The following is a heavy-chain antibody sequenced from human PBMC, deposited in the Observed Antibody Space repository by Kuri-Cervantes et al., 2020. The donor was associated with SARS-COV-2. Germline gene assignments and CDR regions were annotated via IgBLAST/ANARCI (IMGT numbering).Heavy chain of an antibody. D-gene: IGHD1-26*01. V-gene: IGHV3-33*01. CDR1: GFTFSSYG. J-gene: IGHJ4*02. Sequence: GESLKISCAASGFTFSSYGMHWVRQAPGKGLEWVAVIWYDGSNKYYADSVKGRFTISRDNSKNTLYLQMNSLRAEDTAVYYCTSLLAGSYPLNDYWGQGTLVTVSS. CDR3: TSLLAGSYPLNDY. CDR2: IWYDGSNK.